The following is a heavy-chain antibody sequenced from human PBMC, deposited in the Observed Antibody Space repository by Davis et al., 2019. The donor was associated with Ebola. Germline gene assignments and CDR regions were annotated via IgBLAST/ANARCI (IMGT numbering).Heavy chain of an antibody. CDR2: IIPIFGTA. CDR3: ARSEELVPYWFDP. Sequence: AASVQVSCKASGGTFSSYAISWVRQAPGQGLEWMGGIIPIFGTANYAQKFQGRVTITADESTSTAYMELSSLRSEDTAVYYCARSEELVPYWFDPWGQGTLVTVSS. D-gene: IGHD6-6*01. V-gene: IGHV1-69*13. J-gene: IGHJ5*02. CDR1: GGTFSSYA.